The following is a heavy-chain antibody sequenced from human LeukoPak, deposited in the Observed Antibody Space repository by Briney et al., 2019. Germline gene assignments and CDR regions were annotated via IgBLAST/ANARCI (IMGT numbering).Heavy chain of an antibody. CDR2: IYYSGST. CDR3: ARGGDSYGGYFDY. CDR1: GGSISSYY. V-gene: IGHV4-59*01. D-gene: IGHD5-18*01. J-gene: IGHJ4*02. Sequence: SETLSLTCTVSGGSISSYYWSWIRQPPGKGLEWIGYIYYSGSTNYNPSLKSRVTIAVDTSKNQFSLKLSSVTAADTAVYYCARGGDSYGGYFDYWGQGTLVTVSS.